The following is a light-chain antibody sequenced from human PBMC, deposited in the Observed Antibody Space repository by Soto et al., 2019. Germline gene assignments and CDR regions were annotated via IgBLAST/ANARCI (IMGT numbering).Light chain of an antibody. CDR1: QSISSW. CDR2: KAS. Sequence: DIQMTQSPSTLSSSVGDIFTITCRASQSISSWLAWYQQKPGKAPNLLIYKASSLESGVPSRFSGSGSGTEFTLTISSLQPDDFATYYCQQYNSYSSFGQGTRLEIK. J-gene: IGKJ5*01. V-gene: IGKV1-5*03. CDR3: QQYNSYSS.